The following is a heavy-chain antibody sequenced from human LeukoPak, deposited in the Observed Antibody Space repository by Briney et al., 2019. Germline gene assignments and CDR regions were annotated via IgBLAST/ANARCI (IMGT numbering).Heavy chain of an antibody. J-gene: IGHJ4*02. CDR1: EFTFSLYS. CDR2: INDVSGDI. Sequence: PGGSLRLSCAASEFTFSLYSMNWVRQAPGKGLEWVSYINDVSGDIHYADSVRGRFTISRDNAKNTLYLQMDSVRAEDTAVYYCARDTVQPGRIDCWGEGTLVIVSS. V-gene: IGHV3-21*05. CDR3: ARDTVQPGRIDC. D-gene: IGHD2-2*01.